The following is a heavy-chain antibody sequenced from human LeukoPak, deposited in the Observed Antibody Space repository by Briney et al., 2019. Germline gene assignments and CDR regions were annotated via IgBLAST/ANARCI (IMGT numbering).Heavy chain of an antibody. CDR2: FHPEDGET. CDR1: GYTVTELS. CDR3: ARDSYGGL. Sequence: ASVKVSCKVSGYTVTELSMHWVRQSPGKGLEWMGGFHPEDGETIYAQKFQGRVTMTRNTSISTAYMELSSLRSEDTAVYYCARDSYGGLWGQGTLVTVSS. J-gene: IGHJ4*02. V-gene: IGHV1-24*01. D-gene: IGHD5-18*01.